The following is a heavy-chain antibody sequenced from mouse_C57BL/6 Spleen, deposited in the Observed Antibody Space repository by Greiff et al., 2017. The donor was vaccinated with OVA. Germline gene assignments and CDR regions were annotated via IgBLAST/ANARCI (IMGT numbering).Heavy chain of an antibody. V-gene: IGHV1-52*01. Sequence: VQLQQPGAELVRPGSSVKLSCKASGYTFTSYWMHWVKQRPIQGLEWIGNIDPSDSETHYNQKFKDKATLTVDKSSSTAYMQLSSLTSEDSAVYYCARRTFYGYDPHYYAMDYWGQGTSVTVSS. CDR2: IDPSDSET. J-gene: IGHJ4*01. CDR3: ARRTFYGYDPHYYAMDY. CDR1: GYTFTSYW. D-gene: IGHD2-9*01.